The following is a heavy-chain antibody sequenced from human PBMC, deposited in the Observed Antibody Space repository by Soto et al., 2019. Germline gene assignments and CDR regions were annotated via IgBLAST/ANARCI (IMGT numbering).Heavy chain of an antibody. J-gene: IGHJ3*02. Sequence: GGSLRLSCAASGFTFSTYWMSWVRQAPGKGLEWVANINQDGSAKHYVDSVKGRFTISRDNAKNSLFLQMNSLRAEDTAVYYCGRWNYAFDIWGQGTMVTVSS. CDR1: GFTFSTYW. CDR2: INQDGSAK. CDR3: GRWNYAFDI. V-gene: IGHV3-7*01. D-gene: IGHD1-7*01.